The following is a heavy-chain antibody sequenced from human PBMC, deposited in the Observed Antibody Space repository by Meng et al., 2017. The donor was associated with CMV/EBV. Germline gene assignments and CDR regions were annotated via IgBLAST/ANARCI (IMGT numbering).Heavy chain of an antibody. CDR3: ARDQGYSSSSPEDHYYGMDV. Sequence: ASVKVSCKASGYTFTSYYMHWVRQAPGQGLEWMGIINPSGGSTSYAQKFQGRVTMTRDTSTSTVYMEPSSLRSEDTAVYYCARDQGYSSSSPEDHYYGMDVWGQGTTVTVSS. D-gene: IGHD6-6*01. CDR1: GYTFTSYY. CDR2: INPSGGST. V-gene: IGHV1-46*01. J-gene: IGHJ6*02.